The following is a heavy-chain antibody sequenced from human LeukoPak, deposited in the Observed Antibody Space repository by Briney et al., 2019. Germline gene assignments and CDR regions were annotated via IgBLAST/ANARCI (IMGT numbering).Heavy chain of an antibody. CDR3: ARAKGIGLRGYSYGYYFDY. CDR1: GGSISSSSYY. J-gene: IGHJ4*02. CDR2: INHSGST. Sequence: SEPLSLPCTVSGGSISSSSYYGSWIRQPPGQGLEWIGEINHSGSTNYNPSLKSRVTISLDTSKNQFSLKLSSMTAADTAVYYCARAKGIGLRGYSYGYYFDYWGQGILVTVSS. D-gene: IGHD5-18*01. V-gene: IGHV4-39*07.